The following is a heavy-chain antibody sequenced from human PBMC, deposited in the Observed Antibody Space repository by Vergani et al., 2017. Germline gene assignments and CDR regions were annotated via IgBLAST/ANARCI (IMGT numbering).Heavy chain of an antibody. V-gene: IGHV3-30*04. J-gene: IGHJ3*02. D-gene: IGHD4-23*01. CDR2: ISYDGSNK. Sequence: QVQLVESGGGVVQPGRSLRLSCAASGFTFSSYAMHWVRQAPGKGLEWVAVISYDGSNKYYADSVKGRFTISRDNSKNTLYLQMNSLRAEDTAVYYCARSGGLTDAFDIWGQGTMVTVPS. CDR3: ARSGGLTDAFDI. CDR1: GFTFSSYA.